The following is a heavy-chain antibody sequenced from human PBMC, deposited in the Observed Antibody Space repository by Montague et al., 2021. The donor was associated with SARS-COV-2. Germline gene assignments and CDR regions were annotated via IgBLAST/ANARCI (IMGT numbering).Heavy chain of an antibody. CDR2: IYYSGST. J-gene: IGHJ4*02. D-gene: IGHD3-9*01. CDR1: GGSISSSSYY. CDR3: ARGSQLRYFDWYPRGGGYYFDY. V-gene: IGHV4-39*01. Sequence: SETLSLTCTVSGGSISSSSYYWGWIRQPPGKGLEWIGTIYYSGSTYYNPSLKSRVIISVDTYKNQFSLKLSSVTAADTAVYYCARGSQLRYFDWYPRGGGYYFDYWGQGILVTVSS.